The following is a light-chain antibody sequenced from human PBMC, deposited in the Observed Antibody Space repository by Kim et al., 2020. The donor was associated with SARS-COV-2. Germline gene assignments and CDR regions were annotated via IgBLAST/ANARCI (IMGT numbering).Light chain of an antibody. Sequence: APVKAARITCGGNNIRSKSVRWYRLRPGQAPVLIIYYVSDRPSGIPERFSGSNAGNTATLTISRVEAGEEADYYCHVCDSSSDHVVFGGGTQLTVL. V-gene: IGLV3-21*04. J-gene: IGLJ2*01. CDR3: HVCDSSSDHVV. CDR2: YVS. CDR1: NIRSKS.